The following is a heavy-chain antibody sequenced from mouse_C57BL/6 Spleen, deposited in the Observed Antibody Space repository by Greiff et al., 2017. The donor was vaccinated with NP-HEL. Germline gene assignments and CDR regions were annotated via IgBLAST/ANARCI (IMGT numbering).Heavy chain of an antibody. CDR3: ASGFITTVVDGYFDV. CDR2: IDPNRGGT. V-gene: IGHV1-72*01. CDR1: GYTFTSYW. Sequence: VQLQQPGAELVKPGASVKLSCKASGYTFTSYWMHWVKQRPGRGLAWIGRIDPNRGGTKYNEKFKSKATLTVDKPSSTAYMQLSSLTSEDSAVYYCASGFITTVVDGYFDVWGTGTTVTVSS. J-gene: IGHJ1*03. D-gene: IGHD1-1*01.